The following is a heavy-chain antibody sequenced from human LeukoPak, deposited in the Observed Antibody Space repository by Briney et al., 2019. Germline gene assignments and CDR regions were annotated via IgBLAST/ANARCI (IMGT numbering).Heavy chain of an antibody. CDR2: INTNTGNP. V-gene: IGHV7-4-1*02. D-gene: IGHD2-21*02. Sequence: ASVKVSCKASGYTFTSYAMNWVRQAPGQGLEWMGWINTNTGNPTYAQGFTGRFVFSLDTSVSTAYLQISSLKAVDTAVYYCARTSDIVVVTANLGYWGQGTLVTVSS. CDR1: GYTFTSYA. CDR3: ARTSDIVVVTANLGY. J-gene: IGHJ4*02.